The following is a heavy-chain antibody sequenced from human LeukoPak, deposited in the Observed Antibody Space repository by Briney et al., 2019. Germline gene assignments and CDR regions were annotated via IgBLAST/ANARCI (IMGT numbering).Heavy chain of an antibody. CDR3: GVGGYGDYVGNYFDY. J-gene: IGHJ4*02. CDR2: IDPSDSYT. D-gene: IGHD4-17*01. V-gene: IGHV5-10-1*01. CDR1: GYSFTSYW. Sequence: PGESLRISCNGSGYSFTSYWISWVRQMPGKGLEWMGRIDPSDSYTNYSPSFQGHVTISADKSISTAYLQWSSLKASDTAMYYCGVGGYGDYVGNYFDYWGQGTLVTVSS.